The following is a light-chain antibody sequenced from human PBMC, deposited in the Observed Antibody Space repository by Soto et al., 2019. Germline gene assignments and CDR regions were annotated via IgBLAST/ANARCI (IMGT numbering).Light chain of an antibody. Sequence: EIVMTQSPVTLSVSPGERVTLSCRASHDVYSKLAWYQQKAGQAPRLLIYAASTRATGLPARFSGSGSGTEFTLTISSLPSEDVAIYYCQHYANWPLTFGGGTKVEIK. J-gene: IGKJ4*01. CDR3: QHYANWPLT. CDR2: AAS. V-gene: IGKV3-15*01. CDR1: HDVYSK.